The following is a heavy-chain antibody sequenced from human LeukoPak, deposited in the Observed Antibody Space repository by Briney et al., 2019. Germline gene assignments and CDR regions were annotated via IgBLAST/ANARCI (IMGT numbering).Heavy chain of an antibody. Sequence: ASVKVSCKASGYTFTSYDVNWVRQATGQGLEWMGWMNPNSGNTGYAQKFQGRVTMTRNTSISTACMELSSLRSEDTAVYYCARGTGSVAAAGTGYYYYYYMDVWGKGTTVTVSS. J-gene: IGHJ6*03. V-gene: IGHV1-8*01. D-gene: IGHD6-13*01. CDR3: ARGTGSVAAAGTGYYYYYYMDV. CDR1: GYTFTSYD. CDR2: MNPNSGNT.